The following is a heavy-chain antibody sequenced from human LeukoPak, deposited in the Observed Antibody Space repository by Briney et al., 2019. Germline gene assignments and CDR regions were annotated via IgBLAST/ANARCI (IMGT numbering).Heavy chain of an antibody. J-gene: IGHJ2*01. CDR3: AKEGVQTPSDWYFDL. V-gene: IGHV3-30*18. CDR2: ISYDGSNK. CDR1: GFTFSSYG. D-gene: IGHD1-26*01. Sequence: PGGSLRLSCAASGFTFSSYGMHWVRQAPGKGLEWVAVISYDGSNKSYANSVKGRFTISRDNSKNTLYLQMNSLRAEDTAVYYCAKEGVQTPSDWYFDLWGRGTLVTVSS.